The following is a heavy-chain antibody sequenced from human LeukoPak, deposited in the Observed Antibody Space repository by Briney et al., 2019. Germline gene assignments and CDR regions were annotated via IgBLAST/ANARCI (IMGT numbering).Heavy chain of an antibody. CDR3: ARDYGSTMIDP. CDR2: IYYSGST. J-gene: IGHJ5*02. CDR1: GGSISSGGYY. V-gene: IGHV4-31*03. Sequence: SETLSLTCTVSGGSISSGGYYWSWIRQHPGKGLEWIGYIYYSGSTYYNPSLKSRVTISVGTSKNQFSLKLSSVTAADTAVYYCARDYGSTMIDPWGQGTLVTVSS. D-gene: IGHD3-22*01.